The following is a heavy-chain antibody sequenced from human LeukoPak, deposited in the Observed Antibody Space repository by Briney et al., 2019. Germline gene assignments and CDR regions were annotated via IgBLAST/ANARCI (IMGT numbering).Heavy chain of an antibody. CDR3: ARVTGIAAAGTGYWFDP. J-gene: IGHJ5*02. Sequence: ASETLSLTCTVSGGSISSYYWSWIRQPPGKGLEWIGYIYYSGSTNYNPSLKSRVTISVDTSKNQFSLKLSSVAAADTAVYYCARVTGIAAAGTGYWFDPWGQGTLVTVSS. D-gene: IGHD6-13*01. CDR1: GGSISSYY. CDR2: IYYSGST. V-gene: IGHV4-59*01.